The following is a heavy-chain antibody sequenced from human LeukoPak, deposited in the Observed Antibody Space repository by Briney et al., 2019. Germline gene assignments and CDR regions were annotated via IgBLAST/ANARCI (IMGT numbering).Heavy chain of an antibody. Sequence: SETLSLTCTVSGGSISSYYWSWIRQPPGKGLEWIGYIYYSGSTNYNPSLESRVTISVDTSKNQFSLKLSSVTAADTAVYYCASGSAVAVAGTEYWGQGTLVTVSS. J-gene: IGHJ4*02. CDR1: GGSISSYY. CDR3: ASGSAVAVAGTEY. V-gene: IGHV4-59*08. CDR2: IYYSGST. D-gene: IGHD6-19*01.